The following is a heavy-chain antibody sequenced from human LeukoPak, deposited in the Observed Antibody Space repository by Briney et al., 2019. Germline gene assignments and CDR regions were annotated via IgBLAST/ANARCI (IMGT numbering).Heavy chain of an antibody. V-gene: IGHV3-21*01. CDR3: ARVYSGSYCADY. D-gene: IGHD1-26*01. Sequence: GSLRLSCAASGFTFSSYSMNWVRQAPGKGLEWVASISSSSTYIYYADSVNGRFTISRDNAKNSLYLQMNSLRAEDMAVYYCARVYSGSYCADYWGQGTLVTVSS. J-gene: IGHJ4*02. CDR1: GFTFSSYS. CDR2: ISSSSTYI.